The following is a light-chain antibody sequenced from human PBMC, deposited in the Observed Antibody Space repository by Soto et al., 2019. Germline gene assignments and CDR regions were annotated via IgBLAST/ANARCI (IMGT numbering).Light chain of an antibody. CDR3: LQHNTYPYT. Sequence: DIQMTQAPSAMSASVGDRVTITCRASQGIRNFLAWFQQRPGEVPKRLIYAASSLEGGVPSRFSGSGSGTEFTLTISSLQPEDFATHYCLQHNTYPYTFGQGTKVEIK. CDR1: QGIRNF. V-gene: IGKV1-17*03. CDR2: AAS. J-gene: IGKJ2*01.